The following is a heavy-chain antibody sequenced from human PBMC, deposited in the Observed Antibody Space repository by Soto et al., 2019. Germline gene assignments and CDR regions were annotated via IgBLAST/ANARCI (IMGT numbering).Heavy chain of an antibody. CDR3: SGEVGDDF. Sequence: EVHLVESGGGLVQTGGSLRLSCAIFEGTVIRDWMNWVRQAPGKGLEWVAHTNQDGSEKYYVDSVKGRFTISRDNDKNSEYLQMYSVGAEDTPMYYCSGEVGDDFWGQGTLVTVSS. J-gene: IGHJ4*02. V-gene: IGHV3-7*01. D-gene: IGHD3-3*01. CDR2: TNQDGSEK. CDR1: EGTVIRDW.